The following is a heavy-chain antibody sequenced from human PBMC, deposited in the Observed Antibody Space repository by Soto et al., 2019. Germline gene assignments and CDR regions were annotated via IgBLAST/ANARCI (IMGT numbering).Heavy chain of an antibody. V-gene: IGHV1-8*02. J-gene: IGHJ3*02. CDR3: ARGINYYASGDDAFDI. D-gene: IGHD3-10*01. CDR2: MNPNSGNT. Sequence: QVQLVQSGAEVKKPGASVKVSCKASGYTFTSYDINWVRQATGQGLEWMGWMNPNSGNTGYAQKFQGRVTMTTNTSVSTEYMELSSLGSEDTAVYYCARGINYYASGDDAFDIWGQGTMVTVSS. CDR1: GYTFTSYD.